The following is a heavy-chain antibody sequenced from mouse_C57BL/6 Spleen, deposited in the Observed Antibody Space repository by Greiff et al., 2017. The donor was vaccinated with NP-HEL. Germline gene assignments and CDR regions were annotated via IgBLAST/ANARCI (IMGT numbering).Heavy chain of an antibody. V-gene: IGHV5-17*01. CDR1: GFTFSDYG. CDR3: ARPRQLRLQERVYYFDY. J-gene: IGHJ2*01. D-gene: IGHD3-2*02. CDR2: ICSGSSTI. Sequence: EVMLVESGGGLVKPGGSLKLSCAASGFTFSDYGMHWVRQAPEKGLEWVAYICSGSSTIYYADTVTGRFTISRDTAKNTLFRKVTSLMSEDTAVYYCARPRQLRLQERVYYFDYWGQGTTLTVSS.